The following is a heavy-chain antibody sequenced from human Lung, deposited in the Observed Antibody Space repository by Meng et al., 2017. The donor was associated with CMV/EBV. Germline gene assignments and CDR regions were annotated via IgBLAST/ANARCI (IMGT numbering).Heavy chain of an antibody. D-gene: IGHD2-21*01. Sequence: SXXVSXKTSGGTFRSNAIAWVRQAPGQGPEWMGGINPMFGTPKYSEKFQGRVKINADESTSTVSLEVNSVRSEDTAVYYCARAAVVVLGGALGSMDVWGQGTXVTVSS. CDR3: ARAAVVVLGGALGSMDV. CDR2: INPMFGTP. CDR1: GGTFRSNA. V-gene: IGHV1-69*13. J-gene: IGHJ6*02.